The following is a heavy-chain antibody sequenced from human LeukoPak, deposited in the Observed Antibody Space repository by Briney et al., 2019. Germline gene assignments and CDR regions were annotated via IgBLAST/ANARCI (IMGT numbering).Heavy chain of an antibody. CDR2: IYYSGTT. Sequence: PSETLSLTCTVSGGSISSGDYYWSWVRQHPGKGLEWIGYIYYSGTTYYNPSRKSRLTISVDASNNQFSLKLSSVTAADTAVYYCARERWETIFAFDIWGQGTVVTVSS. D-gene: IGHD1-26*01. V-gene: IGHV4-30-4*01. CDR1: GGSISSGDYY. CDR3: ARERWETIFAFDI. J-gene: IGHJ3*02.